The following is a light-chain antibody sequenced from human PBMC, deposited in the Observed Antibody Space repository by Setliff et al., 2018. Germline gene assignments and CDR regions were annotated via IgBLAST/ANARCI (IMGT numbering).Light chain of an antibody. J-gene: IGLJ1*01. CDR3: GSYAGNYIYV. Sequence: QSVLAQPPSASGSPGQSVTISCTGTSSDVGGYNFVAWYQQHPGKAPKLMIYEVSKRPSGVPDRFSGSKSGNTASLTVSGLQAEDEADYYCGSYAGNYIYVFGTGTKGTVL. V-gene: IGLV2-8*01. CDR1: SSDVGGYNF. CDR2: EVS.